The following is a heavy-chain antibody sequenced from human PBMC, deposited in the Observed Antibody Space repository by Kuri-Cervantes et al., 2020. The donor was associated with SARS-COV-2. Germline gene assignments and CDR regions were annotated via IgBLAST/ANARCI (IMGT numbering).Heavy chain of an antibody. CDR1: GFTVSSNY. V-gene: IGHV3-66*02. Sequence: GESLKISCVASGFTVSSNYMSWVRQAPGKGLEWVSVIYSGGSTYYADSVKGRFTISRDNSKNTLYLQTNSLRAEDTAVYYCARDPPDSSGYWSGSFDIWGQGTMVTVSS. D-gene: IGHD3-22*01. CDR3: ARDPPDSSGYWSGSFDI. CDR2: IYSGGST. J-gene: IGHJ3*02.